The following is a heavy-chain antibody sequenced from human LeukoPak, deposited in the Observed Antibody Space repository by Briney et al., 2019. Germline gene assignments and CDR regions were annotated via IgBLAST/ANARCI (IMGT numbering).Heavy chain of an antibody. D-gene: IGHD3-16*01. CDR3: AKDWVY. CDR2: ISYDGSNK. CDR1: GFTFSSYG. V-gene: IGHV3-30*18. Sequence: RAGRSLRLSCAASGFTFSSYGMHWVRQAPGKGLEWVAVISYDGSNKYYADSVKGRFTISRDNSKNTLYLQMNSLRAEDTAVYYCAKDWVYWGQGTLVTVSS. J-gene: IGHJ4*02.